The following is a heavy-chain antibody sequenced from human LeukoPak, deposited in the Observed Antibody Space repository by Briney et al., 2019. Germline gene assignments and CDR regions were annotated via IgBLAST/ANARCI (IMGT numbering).Heavy chain of an antibody. CDR3: ATSYSYAFDC. D-gene: IGHD5-18*01. J-gene: IGHJ4*02. CDR2: IKPDGSVQ. Sequence: GGSLRLSCAASGFTFSTSWMTWVRQAPGKGLEWVANIKPDGSVQHYVDSVTGRFTISRDNGKNSVYLQMNSLRAEDTAVYYCATSYSYAFDCGGQGTLVTVSS. V-gene: IGHV3-7*01. CDR1: GFTFSTSW.